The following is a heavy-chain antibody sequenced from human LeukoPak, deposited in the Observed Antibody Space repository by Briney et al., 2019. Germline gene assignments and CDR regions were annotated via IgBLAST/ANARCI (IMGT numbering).Heavy chain of an antibody. Sequence: PGGSLRLSCAASGFTFSSYAMSWVRQAPGKGLEWVSAISGSGGSTYYADSVKGRFTISRDNSKNTLYLQMNSLRAEDTAVYYCAKVVGTPYDYDFWSGLISAYYYYGMDVWGQGTTVTVSS. J-gene: IGHJ6*02. CDR2: ISGSGGST. CDR3: AKVVGTPYDYDFWSGLISAYYYYGMDV. V-gene: IGHV3-23*01. CDR1: GFTFSSYA. D-gene: IGHD3-3*01.